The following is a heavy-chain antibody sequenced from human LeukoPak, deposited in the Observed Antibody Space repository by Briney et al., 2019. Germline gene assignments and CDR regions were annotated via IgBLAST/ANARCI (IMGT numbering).Heavy chain of an antibody. J-gene: IGHJ4*02. Sequence: ASVKVSCKASGYTFTGYYMHWVRQAPGQGLEWMGWINPNSGGTNYAQKFQGRVTMTRDTSISTAYMELSRLRSDDTAVYYCARVPSDYVWGGYRYWGQGTLVTVSS. CDR1: GYTFTGYY. D-gene: IGHD3-16*02. V-gene: IGHV1-2*02. CDR3: ARVPSDYVWGGYRY. CDR2: INPNSGGT.